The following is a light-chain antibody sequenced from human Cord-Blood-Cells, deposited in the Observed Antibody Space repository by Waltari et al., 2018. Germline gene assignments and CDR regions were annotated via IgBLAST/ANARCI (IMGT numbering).Light chain of an antibody. CDR2: GAS. V-gene: IGKV3-20*01. Sequence: IGLTQSPGTLSLSPGETATLSCRPSQSVSSSYLAWYQQKPGHAPRLLIYGASSRATGIPDSFSGSGAVKDFTLTISRLEPEDFVVYYCKQYGSSPPFGPGTKVDIK. J-gene: IGKJ3*01. CDR1: QSVSSSY. CDR3: KQYGSSPP.